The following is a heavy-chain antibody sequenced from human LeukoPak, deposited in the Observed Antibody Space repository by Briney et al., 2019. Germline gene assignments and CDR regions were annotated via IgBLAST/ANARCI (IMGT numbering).Heavy chain of an antibody. V-gene: IGHV3-30*18. CDR3: AKEYYDILTGYLDCFDY. CDR1: GFTFSSYG. CDR2: ISYDGRNK. J-gene: IGHJ4*02. D-gene: IGHD3-9*01. Sequence: GGSLRLSCEASGFTFSSYGMSWVRQAPGKGLEWVAVISYDGRNKYYGDSVKGRFTISRDNSKNTLYLQMNSLRAEDTAVYYCAKEYYDILTGYLDCFDYWGQGTLVTVSS.